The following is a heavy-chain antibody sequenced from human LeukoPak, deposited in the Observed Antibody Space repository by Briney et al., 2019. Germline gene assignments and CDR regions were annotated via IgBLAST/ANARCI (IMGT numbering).Heavy chain of an antibody. V-gene: IGHV3-23*01. CDR2: ISDSGGGT. CDR1: GFSFSSYD. D-gene: IGHD4-17*01. J-gene: IGHJ4*02. CDR3: ALTPPGDYGYFDY. Sequence: GGSLRLSCAASGFSFSSYDMSWVRQAPGKGLEWVSGISDSGGGTYYADSVEGRFTISRDNSKNTLYLQMTSLRAEDTAVYYCALTPPGDYGYFDYWGQGTLVTVSS.